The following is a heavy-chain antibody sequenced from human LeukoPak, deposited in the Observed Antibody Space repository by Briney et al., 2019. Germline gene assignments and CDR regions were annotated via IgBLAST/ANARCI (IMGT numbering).Heavy chain of an antibody. CDR2: LYHTGIT. V-gene: IGHV4-59*02. CDR3: VRSVDYFDNTGPHMMFDY. CDR1: GGSVTSHY. J-gene: IGHJ4*02. D-gene: IGHD3-22*01. Sequence: PSETLSHTCNVSGGSVTSHYWNWIRRPPGKGLEWIGYLYHTGITKYNPSLKSRVSMSVDTSKNQFFLKVNSVTAADTAVYHCVRSVDYFDNTGPHMMFDYWGQGSLVTVSS.